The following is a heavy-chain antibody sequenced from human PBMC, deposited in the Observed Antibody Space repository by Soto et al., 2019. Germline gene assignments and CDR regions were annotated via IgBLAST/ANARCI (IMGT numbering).Heavy chain of an antibody. D-gene: IGHD3-10*01. J-gene: IGHJ6*03. CDR3: AKGLEGVTGLYYYYYMDV. V-gene: IGHV3-23*01. CDR1: GFTFSSYA. CDR2: ISGSGGST. Sequence: GGSLRLSCAASGFTFSSYAMSWVRQAPGKGLEWVSAISGSGGSTYYADSVKGRFTISRDNSKNTLYLQMNSLRAEDTAIYYCAKGLEGVTGLYYYYYMDVWGKGTTVTVSS.